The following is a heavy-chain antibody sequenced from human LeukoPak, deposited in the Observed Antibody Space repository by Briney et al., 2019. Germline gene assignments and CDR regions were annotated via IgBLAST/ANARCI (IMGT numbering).Heavy chain of an antibody. CDR2: VTWSGGSI. CDR3: AKDNPYYYDSTGYYAAGYFDL. Sequence: SLRLSCAASGFTFDDYAMHWVRQAPGKGLEWVSGVTWSGGSIGYADSVKGRFTVSRDNAKNSLYLQMNSLRAEDTALYFCAKDNPYYYDSTGYYAAGYFDLWGRGTLVTVSS. CDR1: GFTFDDYA. V-gene: IGHV3-9*01. D-gene: IGHD3-22*01. J-gene: IGHJ2*01.